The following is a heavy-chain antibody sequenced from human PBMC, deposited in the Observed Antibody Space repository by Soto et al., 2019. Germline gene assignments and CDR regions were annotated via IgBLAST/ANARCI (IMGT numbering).Heavy chain of an antibody. J-gene: IGHJ4*02. CDR2: INPSAGST. CDR3: ARARTGDFDY. Sequence: QVQLVQSGAEVKKPGASVKVSCKASGYTFTSYYMHWVRQAPGQGLEWMGIINPSAGSTNYAQKFQGRVTMTRDTSTSTVYMELSSLRSDDTALYSCARARTGDFDYWGQGTLVTVSS. CDR1: GYTFTSYY. D-gene: IGHD7-27*01. V-gene: IGHV1-46*01.